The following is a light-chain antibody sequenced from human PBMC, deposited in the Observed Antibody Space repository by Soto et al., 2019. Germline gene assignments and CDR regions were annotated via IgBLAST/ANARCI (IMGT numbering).Light chain of an antibody. CDR1: QSVSYN. J-gene: IGKJ4*01. CDR2: GAF. V-gene: IGKV3-15*01. CDR3: QQYKNWPPLT. Sequence: EIGMTQSPATLSVSPGETATLSCRASQSVSYNLAWYQQKPGQGTRLLIYGAFSRATGIPARFSGSGSGTEFTLTISSLQSEDFAVYYCQQYKNWPPLTFGGGTKVEIK.